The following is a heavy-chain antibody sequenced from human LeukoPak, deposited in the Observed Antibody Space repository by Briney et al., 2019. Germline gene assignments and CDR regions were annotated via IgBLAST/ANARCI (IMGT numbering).Heavy chain of an antibody. V-gene: IGHV4-61*02. D-gene: IGHD6-13*01. CDR2: IYTSGST. CDR1: GGSISSGSYY. Sequence: PSETLSLTCTVSGGSISSGSYYWSWIRQPAGKGLEWIGRIYTSGSTNYNPSLKSRVTISVDTSKNQFSLKLSSVTAADTAVYYCAREIRSIAAAFYYFDYWGQGTLVTVSS. CDR3: AREIRSIAAAFYYFDY. J-gene: IGHJ4*02.